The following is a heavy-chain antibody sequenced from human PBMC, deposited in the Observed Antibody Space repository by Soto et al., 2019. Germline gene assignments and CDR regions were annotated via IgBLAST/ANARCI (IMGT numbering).Heavy chain of an antibody. CDR3: IRGNSGYGNFDY. CDR1: GCTIRSCC. D-gene: IGHD5-12*01. V-gene: IGHV3-74*01. J-gene: IGHJ4*02. CDR2: IKGDGSET. Sequence: GWLRGSCSAPGCTIRSCCMHWVRQAPGKGLVWVSLIKGDGSETNYADSVKGRFTISRDNAKNTLYLQLNSLRAEDTAVYYCIRGNSGYGNFDYWGQGTRVIVSS.